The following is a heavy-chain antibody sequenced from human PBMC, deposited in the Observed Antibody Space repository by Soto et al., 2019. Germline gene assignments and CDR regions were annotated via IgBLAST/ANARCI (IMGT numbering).Heavy chain of an antibody. V-gene: IGHV4-31*03. J-gene: IGHJ4*02. CDR2: IYYSGST. Sequence: QVQLQESGPGLVKPSQTLSLTCTVSGGSISSGGYYWSWIRQHPGKGLEWIGYIYYSGSTYYNPSLKSRVTISVDTSKNQFALKLSSVTAADTAVYYCAGTHDLGELFDYWGQGTLVTVSS. CDR3: AGTHDLGELFDY. D-gene: IGHD3-16*01. CDR1: GGSISSGGYY.